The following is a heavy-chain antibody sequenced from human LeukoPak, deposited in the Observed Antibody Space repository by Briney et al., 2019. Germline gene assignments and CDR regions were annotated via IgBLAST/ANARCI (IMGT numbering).Heavy chain of an antibody. Sequence: PSETLSLTCTVSGGSISSYYWSWIRQPPGKGLEWIGYIYYSGSTNYNPSLKSRVTISVDTSKNQFSLKLSSVTAADTAVYYCARVGLGFWSGSGYYYYGMDVWGQGTTVTVSS. CDR1: GGSISSYY. CDR2: IYYSGST. V-gene: IGHV4-59*01. J-gene: IGHJ6*02. D-gene: IGHD3-3*01. CDR3: ARVGLGFWSGSGYYYYGMDV.